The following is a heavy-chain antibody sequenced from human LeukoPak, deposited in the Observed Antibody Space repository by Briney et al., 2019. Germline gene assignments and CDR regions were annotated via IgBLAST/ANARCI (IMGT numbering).Heavy chain of an antibody. CDR3: AKDPTPTYYDFWSGFDY. Sequence: GGSLRLSCAASGFSFSSYGMHWVRQAPGKGLEWVSFIRYDGSDKYYADSVKGRFTISRDNSKNTLYLQMNSLRAEDTAVYYCAKDPTPTYYDFWSGFDYWGQGTLVTVSS. CDR2: IRYDGSDK. J-gene: IGHJ4*02. CDR1: GFSFSSYG. V-gene: IGHV3-30*02. D-gene: IGHD3-3*01.